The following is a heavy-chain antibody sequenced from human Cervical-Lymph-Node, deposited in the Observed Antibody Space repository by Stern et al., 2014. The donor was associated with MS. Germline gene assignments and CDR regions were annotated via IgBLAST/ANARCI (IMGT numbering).Heavy chain of an antibody. CDR1: GYSFTANW. CDR3: ARDYGDYAFDY. V-gene: IGHV5-51*01. J-gene: IGHJ4*02. Sequence: EVQLLESGAEVKKPGESLKISCKGSGYSFTANWIAWVRQMPGKGLEWMGIIYPGDSDTRYSPSFQVQVTISADKSISTAYLQWSSLKASDTAMYYCARDYGDYAFDYWGQGTLVTVSS. D-gene: IGHD4-17*01. CDR2: IYPGDSDT.